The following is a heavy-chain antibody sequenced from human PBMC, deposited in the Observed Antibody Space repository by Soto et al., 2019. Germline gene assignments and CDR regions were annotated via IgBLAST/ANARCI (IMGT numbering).Heavy chain of an antibody. CDR2: ISYDGSNK. CDR1: GFTFSSYA. Sequence: QVQLVESGGGVVQPGRSLRLSCAASGFTFSSYAMHWVRQAPGKGLEWVAVISYDGSNKYYADSVKGRFTISRDNSKNTLYLQMNSLRAEDTAVYYCARVLYGGQGTLVTVSS. V-gene: IGHV3-30-3*01. J-gene: IGHJ4*02. CDR3: ARVLY.